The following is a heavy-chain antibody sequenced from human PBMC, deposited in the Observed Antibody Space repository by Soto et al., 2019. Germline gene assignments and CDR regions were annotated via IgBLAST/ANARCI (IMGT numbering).Heavy chain of an antibody. Sequence: EVQLLESGGDLVQPGGSLRLSCAASGFTFSSYAMSWVRQAPGKGLEWVSAVSGSGAKTYYADAVKGRFTISRDNSKNTLYLQMNSLRAEDTAVYYCAKPHYDSSGYNDYWGQGTLVTVSS. CDR3: AKPHYDSSGYNDY. V-gene: IGHV3-23*01. CDR1: GFTFSSYA. CDR2: VSGSGAKT. D-gene: IGHD3-22*01. J-gene: IGHJ4*02.